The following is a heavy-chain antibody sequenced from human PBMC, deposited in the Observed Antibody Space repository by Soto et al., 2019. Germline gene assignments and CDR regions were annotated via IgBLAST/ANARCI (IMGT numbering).Heavy chain of an antibody. J-gene: IGHJ3*02. D-gene: IGHD6-13*01. V-gene: IGHV4-59*01. CDR2: IYYSGST. CDR1: GGSISSYY. Sequence: SETLSLTCTVSGGSISSYYWSWIRQPPGKGLEWIGYIYYSGSTNYNPSLKSRVTISVDTSKNQFSLKMSSVTAADTAVYYCARGGSSWYDAFDIWGQGTMVTVSS. CDR3: ARGGSSWYDAFDI.